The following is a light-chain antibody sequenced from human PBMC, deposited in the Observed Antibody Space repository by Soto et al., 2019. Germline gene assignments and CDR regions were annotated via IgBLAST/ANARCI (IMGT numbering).Light chain of an antibody. CDR1: QSVSNN. CDR2: FAS. Sequence: EIVMTQSPATLSVSPGEKATLSCRASQSVSNNLAWYQQKPGQAPRLLIYFASTRATGIPARFSGSGSGTEFSLTISSLQSEDVAVYYCQQYNKWPLPFGGGTKVETK. CDR3: QQYNKWPLP. V-gene: IGKV3-15*01. J-gene: IGKJ4*01.